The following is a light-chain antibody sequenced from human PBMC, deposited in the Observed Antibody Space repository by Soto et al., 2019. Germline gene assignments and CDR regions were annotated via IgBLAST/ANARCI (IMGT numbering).Light chain of an antibody. CDR2: GAS. CDR1: QRISTN. Sequence: EIVMTQSPATLSVSPGESATLSCRASQRISTNLAWYQQKGGQPPRLLIYGASTRATGITQRFSGSGSGTDFTLTISSLQSEDFAVYYCQQYNNWPPAYTFGQGTK. CDR3: QQYNNWPPAYT. J-gene: IGKJ2*01. V-gene: IGKV3-15*01.